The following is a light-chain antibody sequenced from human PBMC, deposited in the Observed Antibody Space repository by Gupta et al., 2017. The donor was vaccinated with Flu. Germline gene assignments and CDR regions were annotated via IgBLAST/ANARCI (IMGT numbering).Light chain of an antibody. CDR3: QVWDEKSDHYV. CDR2: DDS. CDR1: NFGTRS. J-gene: IGLJ1*01. V-gene: IGLV3-21*03. Sequence: SFVLTQPPSVSVAPGKTATITCGGDNFGTRSVHWYQQKPGQAPVLVVYDDSDRPLGIPDRFSGSNSGNTATLTITSVDAGDEADYFCQVWDEKSDHYVFGSGTRVAVL.